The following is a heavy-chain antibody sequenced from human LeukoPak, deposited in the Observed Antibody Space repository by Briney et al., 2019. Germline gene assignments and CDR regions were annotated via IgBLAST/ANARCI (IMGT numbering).Heavy chain of an antibody. CDR1: GFTFGNYW. D-gene: IGHD6-13*01. CDR2: INQDGSET. Sequence: QPGGSLRLSCAASGFTFGNYWMSWVRQAPGKGLEGVAYINQDGSETYYVDSVKGRFTIFRANAKNSLYLQMNSLTAEDTAVYYCAKDGEGPSSSWPKIGNWFDPWGQGTLVTVSS. CDR3: AKDGEGPSSSWPKIGNWFDP. J-gene: IGHJ5*02. V-gene: IGHV3-7*01.